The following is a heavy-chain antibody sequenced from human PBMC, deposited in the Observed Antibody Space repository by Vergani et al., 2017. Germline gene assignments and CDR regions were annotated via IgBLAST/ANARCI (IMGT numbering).Heavy chain of an antibody. V-gene: IGHV4-39*01. Sequence: QMQLQESGPGLVKPSETLSLSCTVSGDSISTSYYAWGWIRQPPGKTLEWIGTVFYGGRTSYNPSLKSRVTLSLDTSKKQISLHLTSVTAADTAVYYCARHISVVRPSSMTAFDYWGQGTLVTVSS. CDR1: GDSISTSYYA. D-gene: IGHD2-21*01. CDR3: ARHISVVRPSSMTAFDY. CDR2: VFYGGRT. J-gene: IGHJ4*02.